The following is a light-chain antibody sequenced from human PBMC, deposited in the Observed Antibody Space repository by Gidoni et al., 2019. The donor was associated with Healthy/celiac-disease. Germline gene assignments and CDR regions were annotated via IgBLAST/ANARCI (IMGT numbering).Light chain of an antibody. J-gene: IGKJ5*01. CDR1: QSISSY. V-gene: IGKV1-39*01. CDR3: QQSYSTLLT. CDR2: AAS. Sequence: DIQRTQSPSSLSASVGDRVTITCRASQSISSYLNWYQQKPGKAPKLLIYAASSLQSGVPSRFSGSGSGTDFTLTISSLQPEDFATYYCQQSYSTLLTFGQGTRLEIK.